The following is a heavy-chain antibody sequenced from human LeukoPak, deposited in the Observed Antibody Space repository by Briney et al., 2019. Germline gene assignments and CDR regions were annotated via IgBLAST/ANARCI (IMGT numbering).Heavy chain of an antibody. CDR1: GYTFTAYY. CDR3: ARAEGGYRSSWGAFDI. D-gene: IGHD5-18*01. Sequence: ASMKVSCKASGYTFTAYYIHWGRQAPGQGLEWMGWINPASGGTSYAQKFQGRVTMTSETYISTAYMQLSRLRSDDTAVYFCARAEGGYRSSWGAFDICGQGTMVTVSS. J-gene: IGHJ3*02. V-gene: IGHV1-2*02. CDR2: INPASGGT.